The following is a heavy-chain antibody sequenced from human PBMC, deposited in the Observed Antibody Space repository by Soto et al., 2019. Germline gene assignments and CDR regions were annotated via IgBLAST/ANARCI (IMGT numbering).Heavy chain of an antibody. J-gene: IGHJ4*02. CDR2: INPNSGGT. Sequence: QVQLVQSGAEVKKPGASVKVSCKASGYTFTGYYMHWVRQAPGQGLGMGWINPNSGGTNYAQKFQGRVTMTRDTSISTAYMELSRLRSDDTAVYSCARSAGGTTVTITRGYYFDYWGQGTLVTVSS. D-gene: IGHD4-17*01. V-gene: IGHV1-2*02. CDR3: ARSAGGTTVTITRGYYFDY. CDR1: GYTFTGYY.